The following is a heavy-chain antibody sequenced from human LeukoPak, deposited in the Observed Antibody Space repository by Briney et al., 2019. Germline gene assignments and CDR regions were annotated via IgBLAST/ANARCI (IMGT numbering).Heavy chain of an antibody. CDR1: GFTFSNAW. J-gene: IGHJ4*02. CDR3: ARVSSSWHFVDY. Sequence: PGGSLRLSCAASGFTFSNAWMSWVRQAPGKGLEWVGRIKSKTDGGTTDYAAPVKGRFTISRDNAKNSLFLQMNSLRVEDTAVYYCARVSSSWHFVDYWGQGTLVTVSS. D-gene: IGHD6-13*01. CDR2: IKSKTDGGTT. V-gene: IGHV3-15*01.